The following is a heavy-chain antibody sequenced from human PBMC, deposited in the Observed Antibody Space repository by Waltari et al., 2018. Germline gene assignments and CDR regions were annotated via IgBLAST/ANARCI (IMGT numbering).Heavy chain of an antibody. D-gene: IGHD3-10*01. CDR3: ARGRYGAGSYSDYDY. Sequence: EVQMLESGGGLVEPGGSLRLSCTTSGFTFTQYTMSWVRQTPTRGLDGFSYISSRVRATHYADSVRCRFTISRDSAKGSVYLQMNNLRADDAAMYYCARGRYGAGSYSDYDYWGQGTLVTVSS. CDR1: GFTFTQYT. J-gene: IGHJ4*02. CDR2: ISSRVRAT. V-gene: IGHV3-48*01.